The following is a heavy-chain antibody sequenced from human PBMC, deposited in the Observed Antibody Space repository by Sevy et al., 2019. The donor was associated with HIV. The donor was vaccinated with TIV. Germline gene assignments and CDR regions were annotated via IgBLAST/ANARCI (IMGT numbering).Heavy chain of an antibody. CDR3: AKDTGEDIVVVPAANPLYYYYYMDV. Sequence: GGSLRLSCAASGFTFSSYAMSWVRQAPGKGLEWVSAISGSGGSTYYAHSVKGRFTISRDNSKNTLYLQMNSLRAEDTAVYYCAKDTGEDIVVVPAANPLYYYYYMDVWGKGTTVTVSS. V-gene: IGHV3-23*01. CDR2: ISGSGGST. D-gene: IGHD2-2*01. CDR1: GFTFSSYA. J-gene: IGHJ6*03.